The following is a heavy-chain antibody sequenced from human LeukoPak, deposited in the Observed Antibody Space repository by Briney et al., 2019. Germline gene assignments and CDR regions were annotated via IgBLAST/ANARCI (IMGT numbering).Heavy chain of an antibody. CDR1: GFTFSSYA. CDR3: ARAALRGVIKGNYYYMDV. V-gene: IGHV3-30*04. CDR2: ISYDGSNK. D-gene: IGHD3-10*01. J-gene: IGHJ6*03. Sequence: GGSLRLSCAASGFTFSSYAMHWVRQAPGKGLEWVAVISYDGSNKYYADSVKGRFTISRDNSKNTLYLQMNSLRSEDTAVYYCARAALRGVIKGNYYYMDVWGKGTTVTTSS.